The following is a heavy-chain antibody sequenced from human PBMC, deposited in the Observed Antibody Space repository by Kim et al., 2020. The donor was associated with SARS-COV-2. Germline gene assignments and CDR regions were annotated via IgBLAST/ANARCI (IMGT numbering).Heavy chain of an antibody. D-gene: IGHD2-15*01. CDR3: ARDPWGWSPSSPAIPDV. CDR2: IIPILGIA. Sequence: SVKVSCKASGGTFSSYAISWVRQAPGQGLEWMGRIIPILGIANYAQKFQGRVTITADKSTSTAYMELSSLRSEDTAVYYCARDPWGWSPSSPAIPDVWGKGTTVTVSS. V-gene: IGHV1-69*04. CDR1: GGTFSSYA. J-gene: IGHJ6*04.